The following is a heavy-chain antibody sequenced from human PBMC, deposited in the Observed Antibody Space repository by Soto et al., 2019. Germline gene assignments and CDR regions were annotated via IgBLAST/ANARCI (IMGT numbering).Heavy chain of an antibody. CDR1: GFTFSSYA. CDR3: ARGGWDGYHDY. J-gene: IGHJ4*02. Sequence: QPGGSLRLSCAASGFTFSSYAMHWVRQAPGKGLEYVSAISSNGGSTYYANSVKGRFTISRDNSKNTLYLQMGSLRSDDTAVYYCARGGWDGYHDYWGQGTLVTVSS. D-gene: IGHD5-12*01. V-gene: IGHV3-64*01. CDR2: ISSNGGST.